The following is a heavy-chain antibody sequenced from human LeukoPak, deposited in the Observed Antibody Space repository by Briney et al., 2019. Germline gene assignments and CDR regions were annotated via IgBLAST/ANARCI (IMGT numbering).Heavy chain of an antibody. CDR3: VRLAALRGFYYYMDV. D-gene: IGHD6-25*01. CDR2: VYHSGST. CDR1: GYSISSGYY. Sequence: PSETLSLTCTVSGYSISSGYYWGWIRQPPGKGLEWIGSVYHSGSTYHNPSLKSRVTISVDTSKNLFSLKLSSLSAADTAVYYCVRLAALRGFYYYMDVWGKGTAVTVSS. V-gene: IGHV4-38-2*02. J-gene: IGHJ6*03.